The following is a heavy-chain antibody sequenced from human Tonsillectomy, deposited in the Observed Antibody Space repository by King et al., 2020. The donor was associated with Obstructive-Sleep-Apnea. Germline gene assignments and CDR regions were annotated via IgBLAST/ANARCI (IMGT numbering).Heavy chain of an antibody. J-gene: IGHJ4*02. CDR2: ITSSSNTI. Sequence: VQLVQSGGGLVQPGGSLRLSCAASGFTFSSYSMNWVRQAPGKGLEWVSYITSSSNTIYYADSVRGRFTISRDNAKNSLYLQMNRLRAEDTAVYYCARDSGDSGYDSRPIWGQGILVTVSS. V-gene: IGHV3-48*04. CDR1: GFTFSSYS. D-gene: IGHD5-12*01. CDR3: ARDSGDSGYDSRPI.